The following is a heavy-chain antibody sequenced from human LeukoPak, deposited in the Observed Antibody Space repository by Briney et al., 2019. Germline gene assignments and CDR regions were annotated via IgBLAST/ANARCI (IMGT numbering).Heavy chain of an antibody. CDR2: ISGSGGST. D-gene: IGHD2-21*01. CDR3: ARNRLAFGL. J-gene: IGHJ5*02. V-gene: IGHV3-23*01. Sequence: QAGGSLRLSCAASGFTFSSYAMSWVRQAPGKGLEWVSAISGSGGSTYYADSVKGRFTISRDNAKNSLCLQMNSLRAEDTAVYYCARNRLAFGLWGQGTLVTVSS. CDR1: GFTFSSYA.